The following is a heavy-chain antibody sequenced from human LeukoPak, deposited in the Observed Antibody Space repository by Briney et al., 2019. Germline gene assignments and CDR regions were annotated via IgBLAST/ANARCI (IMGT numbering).Heavy chain of an antibody. CDR3: ARDIVPPGLFWDY. CDR1: GFTFSSHW. Sequence: GGSLRLSCAASGFTFSSHWMSWVRQAPGKGLEWVANIRQDGSEKYYVDSVKGRFTISRDNAKNSLYLQMNSLRAEDTAVYYCARDIVPPGLFWDYWGQGALVTVSS. J-gene: IGHJ4*02. CDR2: IRQDGSEK. D-gene: IGHD2-2*01. V-gene: IGHV3-7*05.